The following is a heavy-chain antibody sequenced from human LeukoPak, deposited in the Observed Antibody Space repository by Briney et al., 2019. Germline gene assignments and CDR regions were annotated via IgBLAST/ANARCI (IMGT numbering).Heavy chain of an antibody. CDR1: GGSISSYY. J-gene: IGHJ4*02. Sequence: KPSETLSLTCTVSGGSISSYYWSWIRQPPGKGLEWIGYIYTSGSTNYNPSLKSRVTMSVDTSKNQFSLKLSSVTAADTAVYYCASSSRQWFGELYFDYWGQGTLVTVSS. D-gene: IGHD3-10*01. CDR2: IYTSGST. V-gene: IGHV4-4*09. CDR3: ASSSRQWFGELYFDY.